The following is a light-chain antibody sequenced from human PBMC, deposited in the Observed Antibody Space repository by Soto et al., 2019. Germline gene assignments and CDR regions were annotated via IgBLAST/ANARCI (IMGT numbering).Light chain of an antibody. CDR3: QQYGSSPPYT. J-gene: IGKJ2*01. V-gene: IGKV3-20*01. CDR1: QSVSSSY. CDR2: GAS. Sequence: EIVLTQSPGTLSLSPGERATLSCRASQSVSSSYLAWYQQKPGQAPRLLIYGASSRATGIPDRFSGSGSGTDFTLTISRLEAEYFAVYFWQQYGSSPPYTFGQGTKLEIK.